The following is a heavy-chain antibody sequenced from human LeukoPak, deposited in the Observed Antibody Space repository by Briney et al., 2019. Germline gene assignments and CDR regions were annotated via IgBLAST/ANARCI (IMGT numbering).Heavy chain of an antibody. CDR2: ISSDGTSR. J-gene: IGHJ4*02. D-gene: IGHD6-19*01. CDR1: GSTISGYY. CDR3: LMYTSGWD. V-gene: IGHV3-74*01. Sequence: GGSLRLSCAVSGSTISGYYMHWVRQAPGKGLVWVSRISSDGTSRTYADSVQGRFSISRDNAKNMLYLQVNSLRVEDTAMYYCLMYTSGWDWGQGTLVTVSS.